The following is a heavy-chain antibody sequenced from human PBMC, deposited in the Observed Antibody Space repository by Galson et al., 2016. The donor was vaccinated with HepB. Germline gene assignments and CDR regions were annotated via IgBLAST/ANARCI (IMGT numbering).Heavy chain of an antibody. D-gene: IGHD3-10*01. V-gene: IGHV3-7*04. Sequence: SLRLSCAASGFTFSSYWMSWVRQVPGKGLEWVANIKQDESEKLYLDSVKGRFTISRDNAKNSLYLQMNSLGAEDTAVYYCARAGGYGHGAFDYWGQGTLVTVSS. J-gene: IGHJ4*02. CDR3: ARAGGYGHGAFDY. CDR2: IKQDESEK. CDR1: GFTFSSYW.